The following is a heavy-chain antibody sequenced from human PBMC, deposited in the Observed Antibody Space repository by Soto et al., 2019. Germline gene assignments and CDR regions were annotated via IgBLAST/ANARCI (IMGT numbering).Heavy chain of an antibody. CDR2: IYWNDDK. D-gene: IGHD3-22*01. Sequence: GSGPTLVDPTHTLTLTCTFSGFSLSTSGVGVGWIRQPPGKALEWLALIYWNDDKRYSPSLKSRLTITKDTSKNQVVLTMTNMDPVDTATYYCAHRVTYYYDSSGYYWFDPWGQGTLVTVSS. J-gene: IGHJ5*02. CDR1: GFSLSTSGVG. CDR3: AHRVTYYYDSSGYYWFDP. V-gene: IGHV2-5*01.